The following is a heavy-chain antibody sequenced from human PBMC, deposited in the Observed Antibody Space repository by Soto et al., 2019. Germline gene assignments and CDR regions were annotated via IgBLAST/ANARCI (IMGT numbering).Heavy chain of an antibody. V-gene: IGHV3-30*04. J-gene: IGHJ4*02. Sequence: GGSLRLSCAASEFTSSRYTLHWVRQAPGKGLEWVAVISYDGSNKYYADSVKGRFTISRDNSKNTLYLQMNSLRAEDTAVYYCAKGGRKRSRVLWFGELLETPNPVPYYFDYWGQGTLVTVSS. CDR1: EFTSSRYT. CDR2: ISYDGSNK. D-gene: IGHD3-10*01. CDR3: AKGGRKRSRVLWFGELLETPNPVPYYFDY.